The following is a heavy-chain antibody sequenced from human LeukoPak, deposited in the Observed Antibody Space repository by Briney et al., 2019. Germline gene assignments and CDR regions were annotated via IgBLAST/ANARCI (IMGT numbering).Heavy chain of an antibody. D-gene: IGHD5-18*01. CDR2: INPNSGGT. CDR3: ARVKASSYGIIYYYYGMDV. J-gene: IGHJ6*02. CDR1: GYTFTGYY. Sequence: ASVKVSCKASGYTFTGYYMHWVRQAPGQGLEWMGWINPNSGGTNCAQKFQGRVTMTRDTSISTAYMELSRLRSDDTAVYYCARVKASSYGIIYYYYGMDVWGQGTTVTVSS. V-gene: IGHV1-2*02.